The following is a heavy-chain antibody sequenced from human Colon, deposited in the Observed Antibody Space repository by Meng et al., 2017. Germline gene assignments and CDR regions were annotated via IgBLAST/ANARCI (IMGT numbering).Heavy chain of an antibody. V-gene: IGHV3-66*02. J-gene: IGHJ5*02. CDR1: GFTLKNNY. CDR2: LYSGRIT. CDR3: ATESFAA. D-gene: IGHD3-16*02. Sequence: EWQLVESGDDLFKPGWFRRLSCVVSGFTLKNNYIHWVRQDPVRGLEWVAILYSGRITYYADSVKGRFTISRDDSKNTVHLQMNSLTVDDTALYYCATESFAAWGQGTLVTVSS.